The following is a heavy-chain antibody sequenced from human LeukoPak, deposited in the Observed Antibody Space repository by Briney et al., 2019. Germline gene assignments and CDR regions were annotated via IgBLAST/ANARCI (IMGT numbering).Heavy chain of an antibody. Sequence: GGSLRLSCAASGFSLTTYAMGWVRQAPGKGLEWVGRSRNKANRYTTTHGESVRGRFTISRDDSENSLYLQLNSLKTEDTGVYYCVRLSRGAMNYHMDVWGKGTTVTISS. CDR3: VRLSRGAMNYHMDV. D-gene: IGHD3-10*01. J-gene: IGHJ6*03. CDR2: SRNKANRYTT. V-gene: IGHV3-72*01. CDR1: GFSLTTYA.